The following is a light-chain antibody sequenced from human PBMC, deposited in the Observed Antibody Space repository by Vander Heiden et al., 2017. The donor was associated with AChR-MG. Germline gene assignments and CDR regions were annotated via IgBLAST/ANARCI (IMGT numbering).Light chain of an antibody. J-gene: IGKJ4*01. V-gene: IGKV3-15*01. CDR3: QQHKNWPPLT. Sequence: EIVMTQSPATLSVSPGERATLSCRTSQSVSSNLAWYQQKPGQAPRLLIYGASTRATGIPARFSGSGYGTEFTLTISSRQSEDFAVYYCQQHKNWPPLTFGGRTKVEIK. CDR1: QSVSSN. CDR2: GAS.